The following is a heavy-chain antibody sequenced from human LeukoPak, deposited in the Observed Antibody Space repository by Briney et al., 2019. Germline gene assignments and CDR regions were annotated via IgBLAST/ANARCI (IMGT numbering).Heavy chain of an antibody. D-gene: IGHD3-10*01. CDR2: IYYSGST. Sequence: SETLSLTCTVSGGSISSYYWSWIRQPPGKGLEWIGYIYYSGSTNYNPSLKSLVTISVDTSKNQFSLKLSSVTAADTAVYYCARSPTRIMVRGVIITGWFDPWGQGTLVTVSS. V-gene: IGHV4-59*01. CDR1: GGSISSYY. J-gene: IGHJ5*02. CDR3: ARSPTRIMVRGVIITGWFDP.